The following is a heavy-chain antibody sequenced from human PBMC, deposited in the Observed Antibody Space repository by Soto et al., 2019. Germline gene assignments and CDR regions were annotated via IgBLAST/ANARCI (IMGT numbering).Heavy chain of an antibody. CDR1: GFTFSSYS. Sequence: PGGSLRLSCAASGFTFSSYSMNWVRQAPGKGLEWVSSISSSSSYIYYADSVKGRFTISRDNAKNSLYLQMNSLRAEDTAVYYCARDLEPHIVVVPAAITGMDVWGQGTTVTVSS. V-gene: IGHV3-21*01. CDR3: ARDLEPHIVVVPAAITGMDV. CDR2: ISSSSSYI. J-gene: IGHJ6*02. D-gene: IGHD2-2*01.